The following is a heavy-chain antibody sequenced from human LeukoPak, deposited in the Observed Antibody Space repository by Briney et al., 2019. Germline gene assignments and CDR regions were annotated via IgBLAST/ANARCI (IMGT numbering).Heavy chain of an antibody. D-gene: IGHD2-2*01. J-gene: IGHJ4*02. CDR1: GFSFSSYS. V-gene: IGHV3-48*02. CDR3: ARPYCGSTSCYHRFDY. CDR2: LSSSGSTI. Sequence: GGSLRLSCAASGFSFSSYSMNWVRQAPGKGLAWVSYLSSSGSTIYYADSVKGRFTISRDNAKNSLYLQMNSLRDEDTAVYYCARPYCGSTSCYHRFDYWGQGTLVTVSS.